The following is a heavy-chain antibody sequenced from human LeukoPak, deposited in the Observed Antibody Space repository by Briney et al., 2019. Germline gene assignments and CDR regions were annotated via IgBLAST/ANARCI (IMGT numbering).Heavy chain of an antibody. V-gene: IGHV3-73*01. J-gene: IGHJ4*02. CDR2: IRSKANNYAT. Sequence: GGSLRLSCAASGLTFSDSAVHWVRQASGKGLEWVGRIRSKANNYATAYAASVKGRFTISRDDSKSTLYLQMNSLRAEDTAVYYCAKGYSYGFFDYWGQGTLVTVSS. D-gene: IGHD5-18*01. CDR3: AKGYSYGFFDY. CDR1: GLTFSDSA.